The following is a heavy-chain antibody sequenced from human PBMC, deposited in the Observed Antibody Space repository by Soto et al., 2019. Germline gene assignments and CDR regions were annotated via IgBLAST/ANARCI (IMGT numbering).Heavy chain of an antibody. D-gene: IGHD3-10*01. V-gene: IGHV3-30*03. Sequence: SGGSLRLSCAASGFTFNSYGMHWVRQAPGKGLEWVVVISFDGRNTYYADSVKGRFTISRDSARNTVYLQMNGLRVDDTAVYYCARVGPYDSQSYVFRYDRFDLWGQGTQVTVSA. CDR3: ARVGPYDSQSYVFRYDRFDL. CDR1: GFTFNSYG. J-gene: IGHJ5*02. CDR2: ISFDGRNT.